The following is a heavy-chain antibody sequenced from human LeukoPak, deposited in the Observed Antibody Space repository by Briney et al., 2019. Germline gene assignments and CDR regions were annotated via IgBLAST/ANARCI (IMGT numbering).Heavy chain of an antibody. J-gene: IGHJ4*02. D-gene: IGHD4-17*01. Sequence: GGSLRLSCAASGFTFISYAMTWVRQAPGKGLEWVSEISGSGDRTYYADSVKGRFTISRDKSKNTLYLQMNSLRAEDTAVYYCAKESSTVTSPFEYWGQGTLVTVSS. CDR1: GFTFISYA. CDR3: AKESSTVTSPFEY. CDR2: ISGSGDRT. V-gene: IGHV3-23*01.